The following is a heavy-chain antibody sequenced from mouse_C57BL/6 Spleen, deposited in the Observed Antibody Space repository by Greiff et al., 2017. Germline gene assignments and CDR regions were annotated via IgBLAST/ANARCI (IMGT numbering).Heavy chain of an antibody. CDR2: IDPSDSET. Sequence: QVQLQQPGAELVRPGSSVKLSCKASGYTFTSYWMHWVKQRPIQGLEWIGNIDPSDSETHYNQKFKDKATLTVDKSSSTAYMQLSSLTSEDSAVSYCARKLSYYYAMDYWGQGTSVTVSS. CDR3: ARKLSYYYAMDY. J-gene: IGHJ4*01. CDR1: GYTFTSYW. V-gene: IGHV1-52*01. D-gene: IGHD1-1*02.